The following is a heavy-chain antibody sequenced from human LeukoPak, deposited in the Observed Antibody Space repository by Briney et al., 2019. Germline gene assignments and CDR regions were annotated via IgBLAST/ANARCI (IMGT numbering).Heavy chain of an antibody. D-gene: IGHD5-24*01. CDR3: ARFADGYNHRHY. CDR1: RGTFSSYA. J-gene: IGHJ4*02. Sequence: GASVKVSCKASRGTFSSYAISWVRQAPGQGLEWMGGIIPIFGTANYAQKFQGRVTITADESTSTAYMELSSLRSEDTAVYYCARFADGYNHRHYWGQGTLVTVSS. CDR2: IIPIFGTA. V-gene: IGHV1-69*13.